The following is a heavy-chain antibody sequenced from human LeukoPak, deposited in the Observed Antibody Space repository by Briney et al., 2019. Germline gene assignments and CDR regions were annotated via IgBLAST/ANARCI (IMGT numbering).Heavy chain of an antibody. CDR2: IYSGGST. CDR3: ARGSRSTVATGNYYYYYYMDV. V-gene: IGHV3-53*01. J-gene: IGHJ6*03. Sequence: GGSLRLSCAASGFTVSSNYMSWVRQAPGKGLEWVSVIYSGGSTYYADSVKGRFTISRDNSKNTLYLQMNSLRAEDTAVYYCARGSRSTVATGNYYYYYYMDVWGKGTTVTVSS. D-gene: IGHD4-23*01. CDR1: GFTVSSNY.